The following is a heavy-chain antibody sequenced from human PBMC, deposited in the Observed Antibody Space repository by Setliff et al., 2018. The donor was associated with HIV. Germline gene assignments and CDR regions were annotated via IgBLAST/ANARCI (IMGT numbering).Heavy chain of an antibody. CDR3: ARDRDSIPSENWFDP. CDR2: IDIGRGDI. D-gene: IGHD3-22*01. Sequence: PGGSLRLSCAASGFTFRNYKMNWVRQAPGKGLEWVSSIDIGRGDIFYADSVQGRFTISRDNAKNSLYLQMDGLRAEDTAVYFCARDRDSIPSENWFDPWGQGTLVTVSS. V-gene: IGHV3-21*06. CDR1: GFTFRNYK. J-gene: IGHJ5*02.